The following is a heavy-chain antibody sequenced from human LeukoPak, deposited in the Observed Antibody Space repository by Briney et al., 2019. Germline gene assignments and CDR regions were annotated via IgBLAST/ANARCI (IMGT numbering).Heavy chain of an antibody. CDR3: ASAHYDSSGYLDY. Sequence: ASVKVSCKASGGTFSSYTISWVRQAPGQGLEWMGRIIPILGVANYAQKFQGRVTITADKSTSTAYMELSSLRSEDTAVYYCASAHYDSSGYLDYWGQGTLVTVSS. D-gene: IGHD3-22*01. J-gene: IGHJ4*02. V-gene: IGHV1-69*02. CDR2: IIPILGVA. CDR1: GGTFSSYT.